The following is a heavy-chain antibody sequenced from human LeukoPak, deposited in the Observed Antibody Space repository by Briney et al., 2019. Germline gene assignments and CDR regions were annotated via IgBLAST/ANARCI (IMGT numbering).Heavy chain of an antibody. Sequence: TSETLSLTCTVSGGSISSSSYYWGWIRQPPGKGLEWIGSIYYSGGTYYNPSLKSRVTISVDTSKNQFSLKLSSVTAADTAVYYCASRLGYCSSTSCYNWFGPWGQGTLVTVSS. CDR2: IYYSGGT. CDR1: GGSISSSSYY. J-gene: IGHJ5*02. D-gene: IGHD2-2*01. V-gene: IGHV4-39*01. CDR3: ASRLGYCSSTSCYNWFGP.